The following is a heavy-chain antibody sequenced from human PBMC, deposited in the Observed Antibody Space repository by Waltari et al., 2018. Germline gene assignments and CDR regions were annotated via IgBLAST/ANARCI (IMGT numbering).Heavy chain of an antibody. D-gene: IGHD6-13*01. CDR3: ARDGSPGIAAAGKVYDY. J-gene: IGHJ4*02. CDR1: GYSISSGYY. Sequence: QVQQQESGPGLVKPSETLSLTCAVSGYSISSGYYWGWIRQPPGKGLEWIGSIYHSGSTYYNPSLKSRVTISVDTSKNQFSLKLSSVTAADTAVYYCARDGSPGIAAAGKVYDYWGQGTLVTVSS. CDR2: IYHSGST. V-gene: IGHV4-38-2*02.